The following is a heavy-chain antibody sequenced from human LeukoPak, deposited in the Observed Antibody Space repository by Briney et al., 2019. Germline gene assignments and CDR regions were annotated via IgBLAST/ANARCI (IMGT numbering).Heavy chain of an antibody. J-gene: IGHJ3*02. Sequence: PGGSLRLSCAASGFTVSSNYMSCVRQAPGKGLEWVSVIYSGGSTYYADSVKDRFTISRDNSKNTLYLQMNSLRAEDTAVYYCARDDAGTTVVTPGAFDIWGQGTMVTVSS. CDR3: ARDDAGTTVVTPGAFDI. D-gene: IGHD4-23*01. CDR2: IYSGGST. CDR1: GFTVSSNY. V-gene: IGHV3-66*01.